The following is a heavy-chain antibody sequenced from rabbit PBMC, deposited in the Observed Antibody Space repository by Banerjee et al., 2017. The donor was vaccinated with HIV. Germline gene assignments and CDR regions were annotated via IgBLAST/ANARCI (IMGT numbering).Heavy chain of an antibody. D-gene: IGHD6-1*01. CDR1: GIDFSSYG. V-gene: IGHV1S7*01. Sequence: QLEESGGGLVTLGGSLKLSCKASGIDFSSYGISWVRQAPGKGLEWIAYIYPNYGTTDYASWVNGRFTISLDNAQNTVFLQMTSLTAADTATYFCARAAGYGGYGFATGFNLWGPGTLVTVS. CDR3: ARAAGYGGYGFATGFNL. CDR2: IYPNYGTT. J-gene: IGHJ4*01.